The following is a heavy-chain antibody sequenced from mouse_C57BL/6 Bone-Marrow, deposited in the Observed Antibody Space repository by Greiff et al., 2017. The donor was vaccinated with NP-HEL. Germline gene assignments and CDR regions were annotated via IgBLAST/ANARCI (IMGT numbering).Heavy chain of an antibody. CDR2: INPSSGYT. Sequence: QVQLQQSGAELARPGASVKMSCKASGYTFTSYTMHWVKQRPGQGLEWIGYINPSSGYTKYNQKFKDKATFTADKSSSTAYMQLSSLTSEDSAVYYCALYYSNYRYFDVWGTGTTVTVSS. J-gene: IGHJ1*03. CDR1: GYTFTSYT. CDR3: ALYYSNYRYFDV. D-gene: IGHD2-5*01. V-gene: IGHV1-4*01.